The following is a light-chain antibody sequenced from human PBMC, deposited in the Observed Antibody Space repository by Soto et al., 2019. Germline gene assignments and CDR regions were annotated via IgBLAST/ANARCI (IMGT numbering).Light chain of an antibody. J-gene: IGKJ1*01. CDR2: AAS. CDR1: QSVSSN. Sequence: EIVMTQSPATLSVSPGERATLSCRASQSVSSNLAWYQQKPGQAPRLLIYAASTRATGIPARFSGSGSGTDFTLTISSLQSEDFAVYYCQQYSNWPRTFGQGTKVEIK. V-gene: IGKV3-15*01. CDR3: QQYSNWPRT.